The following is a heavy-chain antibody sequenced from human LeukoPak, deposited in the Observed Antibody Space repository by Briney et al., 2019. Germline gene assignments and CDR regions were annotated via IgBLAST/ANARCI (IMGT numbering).Heavy chain of an antibody. J-gene: IGHJ4*02. CDR1: GGTFSSYT. CDR3: AREENSSPLDY. Sequence: ASVKVSCKASGGTFSSYTISWVRQAPGQGLEWMGRIIPILGIANYAQKFQGRVTITADESTSTAYMELSSLRSEDTAVYYCAREENSSPLDYWGQGTLVTVSS. CDR2: IIPILGIA. V-gene: IGHV1-69*04. D-gene: IGHD6-6*01.